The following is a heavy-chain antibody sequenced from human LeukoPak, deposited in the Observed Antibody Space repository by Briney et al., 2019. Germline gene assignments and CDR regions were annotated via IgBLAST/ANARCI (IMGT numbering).Heavy chain of an antibody. J-gene: IGHJ4*02. Sequence: SETLSLTCTVSGGSIRSYYWSWIRQPPGKGLEWIGYIYYSGSTNYTPSLKSRVSISVDTSKNQFSLKLSSVTTADTAVYYCARTGSTVTMLYPFDHWGQGTLVTVSS. D-gene: IGHD4-17*01. CDR3: ARTGSTVTMLYPFDH. CDR2: IYYSGST. V-gene: IGHV4-59*01. CDR1: GGSIRSYY.